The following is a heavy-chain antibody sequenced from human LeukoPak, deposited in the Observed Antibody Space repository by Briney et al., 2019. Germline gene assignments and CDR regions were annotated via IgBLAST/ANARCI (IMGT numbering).Heavy chain of an antibody. CDR3: AKRSAESSGYFDY. D-gene: IGHD6-19*01. Sequence: TGGSLRLSCAASGFTFSSYAMSWVRQAPGKGLECISGFSGSGGSTYYADSVKGRFTISRDNSKNTLYLQMNSLRAEDTAVYYCAKRSAESSGYFDYWGQGTLVTVSS. CDR1: GFTFSSYA. CDR2: FSGSGGST. J-gene: IGHJ4*02. V-gene: IGHV3-23*01.